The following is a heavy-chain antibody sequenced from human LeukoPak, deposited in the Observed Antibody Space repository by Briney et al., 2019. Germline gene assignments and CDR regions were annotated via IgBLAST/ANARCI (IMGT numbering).Heavy chain of an antibody. CDR1: GFTFRTYA. D-gene: IGHD5-18*01. CDR2: ISSTSTYI. J-gene: IGHJ4*02. V-gene: IGHV3-21*01. Sequence: GGSLRLSCAASGFTFRTYAMTWVRQAPGKGLEWVSSISSTSTYIYYADSVKGRFTISRDNARNSLFLQMNNLRVDDSAVYYCAREYTAMAYDYWGQGNLVTVSS. CDR3: AREYTAMAYDY.